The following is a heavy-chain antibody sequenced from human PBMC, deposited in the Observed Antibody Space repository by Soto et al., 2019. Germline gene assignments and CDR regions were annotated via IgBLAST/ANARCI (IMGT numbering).Heavy chain of an antibody. V-gene: IGHV3-74*01. CDR3: ARVYGGGHDYWYFDL. J-gene: IGHJ2*01. D-gene: IGHD3-16*01. Sequence: EVQLVESGGGLVQPGGSLRLSCAASGFTFSSYWMHWVRQAPGKGLVWVSRINSDGSSTSYADSVKGRFTISRDNAKNTLNLQMNGLRAADTAVYYCARVYGGGHDYWYFDLWGRGTLVTVSS. CDR1: GFTFSSYW. CDR2: INSDGSST.